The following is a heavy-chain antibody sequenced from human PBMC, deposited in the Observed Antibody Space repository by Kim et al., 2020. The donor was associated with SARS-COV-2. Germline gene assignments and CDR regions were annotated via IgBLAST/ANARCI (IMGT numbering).Heavy chain of an antibody. J-gene: IGHJ4*02. CDR3: ARAPIGSGYSSSWYIDY. D-gene: IGHD6-13*01. Sequence: ASVKVSCKASGYTFTSYAMHWVRQAPGQRLEWMGWINAGNGNTKYSQKFQGRVTITRDTSASTAYMELSSLRSEDTAVYYCARAPIGSGYSSSWYIDYWGQGTLVTVSS. V-gene: IGHV1-3*01. CDR1: GYTFTSYA. CDR2: INAGNGNT.